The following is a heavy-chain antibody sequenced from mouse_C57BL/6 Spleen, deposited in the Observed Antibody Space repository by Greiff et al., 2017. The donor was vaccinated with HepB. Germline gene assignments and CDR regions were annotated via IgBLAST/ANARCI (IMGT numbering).Heavy chain of an antibody. Sequence: EVQLVESGGGLVQPGGSLSLSCAASGFTFTDYYMSWVRQPPGKALEWLGFIRNKANGYTTEYSASVKGRFTISRDNSQSILYLQMNALRAEDSATYYCARYNYGSSYRYFDVWGTGTTVTVSS. CDR1: GFTFTDYY. D-gene: IGHD1-1*01. CDR3: ARYNYGSSYRYFDV. J-gene: IGHJ1*03. CDR2: IRNKANGYTT. V-gene: IGHV7-3*01.